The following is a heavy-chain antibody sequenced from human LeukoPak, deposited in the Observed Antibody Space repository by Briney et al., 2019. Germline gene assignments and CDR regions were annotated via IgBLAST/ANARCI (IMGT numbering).Heavy chain of an antibody. J-gene: IGHJ3*02. CDR3: ARDHEAAAGTDAFDI. D-gene: IGHD6-13*01. V-gene: IGHV1-18*01. CDR2: ISAYNGNT. Sequence: GASVKVSCKASGYTFTSYGISWVRQAPGQGLEWMGWISAYNGNTNYAQKLQGRVTMTTDTSTSTAYMELSSLRSEDTAVYYCARDHEAAAGTDAFDIWGQGTMVTVSS. CDR1: GYTFTSYG.